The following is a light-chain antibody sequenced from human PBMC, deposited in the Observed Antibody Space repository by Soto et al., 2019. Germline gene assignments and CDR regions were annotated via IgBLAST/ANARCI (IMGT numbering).Light chain of an antibody. CDR2: AVS. Sequence: QSVLTQPASVSGSPGQTITISCTGTSSDVGAYNYVSWYQQHPGKAPKLMIYAVSDRPSGVSDRFSGSKSGISASLTISGLQTEDEADYYCISYTDRQSYLFGTGTKVTVL. CDR1: SSDVGAYNY. CDR3: ISYTDRQSYL. V-gene: IGLV2-14*03. J-gene: IGLJ1*01.